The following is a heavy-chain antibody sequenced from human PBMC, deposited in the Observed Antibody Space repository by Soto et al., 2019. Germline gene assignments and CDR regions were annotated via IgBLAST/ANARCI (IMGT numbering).Heavy chain of an antibody. CDR2: ISYDGTNK. Sequence: GRSLRHTCAHPRLTFTSYAMHCVRQAPGKGLEWVAVISYDGTNKNYADSVKGLFTITRDNSKNTLYLQMSSMRVEDTDPYYCARDRLDVVETAAILAYWGQGT. D-gene: IGHD2-2*02. CDR1: RLTFTSYA. V-gene: IGHV3-30-3*01. J-gene: IGHJ4*02. CDR3: ARDRLDVVETAAILAY.